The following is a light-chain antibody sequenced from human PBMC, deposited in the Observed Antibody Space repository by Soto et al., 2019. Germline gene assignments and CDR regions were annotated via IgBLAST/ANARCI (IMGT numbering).Light chain of an antibody. CDR2: EAS. CDR3: QQYNTFLT. Sequence: DIQMTQSPSTLPASVGDRVTITCRASQSISNWLALYQQKPGTAPKVLIYEASSLQSGVPSRFSGSGSGTEFTLTITSLQPDDFATYYCQQYNTFLTFGGGTKVDIK. J-gene: IGKJ4*01. CDR1: QSISNW. V-gene: IGKV1-5*03.